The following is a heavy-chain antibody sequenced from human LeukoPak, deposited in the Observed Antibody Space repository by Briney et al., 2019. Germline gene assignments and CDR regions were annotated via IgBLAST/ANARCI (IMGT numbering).Heavy chain of an antibody. CDR2: IIPILGIA. CDR3: ARDKYCGGDCHYYFDY. CDR1: GGTFNSYA. Sequence: SVKVSCKAPGGTFNSYAISWVRQAPGQGLEWMGRIIPILGIANYAQKFQGRVTFTADKSTSTAYMNLSSLRSEDTAVYYCARDKYCGGDCHYYFDYWGQGTLVTVSS. J-gene: IGHJ4*02. D-gene: IGHD2-21*01. V-gene: IGHV1-69*04.